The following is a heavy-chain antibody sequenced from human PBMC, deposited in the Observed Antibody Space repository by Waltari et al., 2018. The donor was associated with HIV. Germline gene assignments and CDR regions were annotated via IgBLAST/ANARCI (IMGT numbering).Heavy chain of an antibody. CDR1: GVSFSSYA. V-gene: IGHV3-48*03. J-gene: IGHJ4*02. D-gene: IGHD1-26*01. Sequence: EVQLVQSGGGLVQPGGSLRLSCAASGVSFSSYAMHWVCQAPGKGLEWVAYISTTGSTVYYADSVKGRFTISRDNAKKSLYLQMNSLRAEDTAVYYCTRGLRLLRSILPFDYWGQGTLVPVSS. CDR2: ISTTGSTV. CDR3: TRGLRLLRSILPFDY.